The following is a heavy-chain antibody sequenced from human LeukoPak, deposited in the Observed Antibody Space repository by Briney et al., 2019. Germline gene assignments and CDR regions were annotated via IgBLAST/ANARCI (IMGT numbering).Heavy chain of an antibody. Sequence: PGGSLRLSCAASGFTFSSYSMNWVRQAPGKGLEWVSYISSSSSTIYYADSVKGRFTISRDNAKNSLYLQMNSLRAEDTAVYYCARDPNYDFWSGAFDYWGQGTLVTVSS. J-gene: IGHJ4*02. D-gene: IGHD3-3*01. CDR2: ISSSSSTI. V-gene: IGHV3-48*01. CDR3: ARDPNYDFWSGAFDY. CDR1: GFTFSSYS.